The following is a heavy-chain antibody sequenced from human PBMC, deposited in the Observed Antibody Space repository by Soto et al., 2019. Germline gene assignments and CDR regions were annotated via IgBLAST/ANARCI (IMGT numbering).Heavy chain of an antibody. D-gene: IGHD6-13*01. Sequence: LRLSCSASGFTFSSYAMHWVRQAPGKGLEYVSAISSNGGSTYYADSVKARFTISRDNSQNTLYLQMSSLRAEDTAVYYCVKASPASSWYDYYYYGMDVWGQGTTVTVSS. J-gene: IGHJ6*02. CDR2: ISSNGGST. CDR1: GFTFSSYA. CDR3: VKASPASSWYDYYYYGMDV. V-gene: IGHV3-64D*08.